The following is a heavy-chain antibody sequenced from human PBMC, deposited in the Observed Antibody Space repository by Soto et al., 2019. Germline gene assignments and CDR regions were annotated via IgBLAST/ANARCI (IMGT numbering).Heavy chain of an antibody. CDR1: GYTFTSYD. V-gene: IGHV1-8*01. Sequence: ASVKVSCKASGYTFTSYDINWVRQATGQGLEWMGWMNPNSGNTGYAQKFQGRVTMTRNTSISTDYIELSSLRSEDTAVYYCARVLKYDFWSGYFKPAHDAFDTWGQGTMVTVSS. CDR2: MNPNSGNT. J-gene: IGHJ3*02. CDR3: ARVLKYDFWSGYFKPAHDAFDT. D-gene: IGHD3-3*01.